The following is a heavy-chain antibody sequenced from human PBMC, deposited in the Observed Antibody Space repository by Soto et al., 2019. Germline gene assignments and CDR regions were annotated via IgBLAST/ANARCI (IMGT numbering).Heavy chain of an antibody. D-gene: IGHD6-13*01. CDR1: GFSLSTSEVG. J-gene: IGHJ4*02. CDR2: IYWNDDK. V-gene: IGHV2-5*01. Sequence: QITLKESGRALVKPTQTLTLICTFSGFSLSTSEVGVGWIRQPPGKALEWLALIYWNDDKRYSPSLKSRLTITKDTSKNQAVLTMTKMDPVDTATYYCAHTIADQSLRYYFDYWGQGTLVTVSS. CDR3: AHTIADQSLRYYFDY.